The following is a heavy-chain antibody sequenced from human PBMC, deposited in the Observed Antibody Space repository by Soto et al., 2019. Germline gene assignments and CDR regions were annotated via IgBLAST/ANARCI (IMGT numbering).Heavy chain of an antibody. J-gene: IGHJ4*02. Sequence: QVQLQASGPGLVKPSGTLSLTCAVSGTSISSNFWWSWVRQPPGKGLEWIGEAHPSGTTNYNPSLESRVTISVDKSNNQLSLNLNSLTAADTAVFFCARHVGVAGTMGFDYWGQGVLVAVSS. CDR3: ARHVGVAGTMGFDY. D-gene: IGHD6-19*01. V-gene: IGHV4-4*02. CDR2: AHPSGTT. CDR1: GTSISSNFW.